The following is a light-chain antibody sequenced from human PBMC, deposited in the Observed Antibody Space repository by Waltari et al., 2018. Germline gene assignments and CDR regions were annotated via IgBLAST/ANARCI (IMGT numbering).Light chain of an antibody. CDR1: NLGDPY. CDR3: QAWDSSTGV. CDR2: QDS. Sequence: SYELTQPPSVSVSPGQTASITCPGDNLGDPYGCWYQQKPGQSPELVIYQDSKRPSGIPERFSGSNSGNTATLTITGTQPMDEADYYCQAWDSSTGVFGTGTRVTVL. J-gene: IGLJ1*01. V-gene: IGLV3-1*01.